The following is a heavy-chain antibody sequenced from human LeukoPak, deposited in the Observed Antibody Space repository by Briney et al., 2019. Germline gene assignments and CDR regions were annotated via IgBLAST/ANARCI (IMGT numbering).Heavy chain of an antibody. J-gene: IGHJ4*02. CDR2: IYTSGST. Sequence: SETLSLTCTLSGGSISSYYWSWIRQPAGKGLEWIGRIYTSGSTNYNPSLKSRVTMSVDTSKNQFSLKLSSVTAADKAVYYCARFSPRAMGNYLDFWGQGTLVTVSS. V-gene: IGHV4-4*07. CDR3: ARFSPRAMGNYLDF. CDR1: GGSISSYY. D-gene: IGHD7-27*01.